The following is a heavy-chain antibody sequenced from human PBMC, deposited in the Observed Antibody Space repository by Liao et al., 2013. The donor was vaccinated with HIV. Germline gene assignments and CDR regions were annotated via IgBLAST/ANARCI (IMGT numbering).Heavy chain of an antibody. V-gene: IGHV4-4*07. D-gene: IGHD3-10*01. CDR2: VSASGGT. Sequence: QVQMQESGPALVKPSETLSLTCTVSGGSISSYNWNWIRQPAGKGLEWIGRVSASGGTNYNPSLKSRVTMSLDTSKNQFSLNLNSVTAADTAIYYCARGGISVDYWGQGTLVTVSS. CDR1: GGSISSYN. CDR3: ARGGISVDY. J-gene: IGHJ4*02.